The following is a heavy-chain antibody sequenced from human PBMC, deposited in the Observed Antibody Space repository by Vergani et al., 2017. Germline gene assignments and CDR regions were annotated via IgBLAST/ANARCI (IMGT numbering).Heavy chain of an antibody. V-gene: IGHV2-70*01. D-gene: IGHD6-13*01. J-gene: IGHJ6*02. CDR3: ALMRSSSTYYYYYGMDV. Sequence: QVPLGESGPALVKPTQTLTLTCPFSGFSLSTSGMCVSWIRQPPGKALEWLALSDWDDDKYYSTSLKTRRTISKDTSKNQVVLTMTHMDPVYTATYYCALMRSSSTYYYYYGMDVWGQGTTVTVS. CDR1: GFSLSTSGMC. CDR2: SDWDDDK.